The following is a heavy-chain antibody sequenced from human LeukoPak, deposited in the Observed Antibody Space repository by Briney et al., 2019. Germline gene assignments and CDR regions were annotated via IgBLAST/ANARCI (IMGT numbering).Heavy chain of an antibody. D-gene: IGHD5-24*01. CDR1: GFTISSHS. V-gene: IGHV3-48*01. J-gene: IGHJ4*02. Sequence: GGSLRLSCAASGFTISSHSMNWVRQAPGKGLEWVSYISHSSSIIYYADSVKGRFTTSRDNSQNTLSLQMNSLRVEDTGVYHCAKDRGDGYNWENYSGFDSWGQGTLVTVSS. CDR3: AKDRGDGYNWENYSGFDS. CDR2: ISHSSSII.